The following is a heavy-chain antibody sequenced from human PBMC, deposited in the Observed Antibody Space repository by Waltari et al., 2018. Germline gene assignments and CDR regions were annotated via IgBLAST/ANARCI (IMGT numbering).Heavy chain of an antibody. Sequence: QVQLVQSGAEVKKPGSSVKVSCKASGGTFSSYAISWVRQAPGQGLEWMGVIIPIFGTANYAQKLQGMVTITTDESTSTAYMGLSSLGSEDTAVYYCARGPSSSSWYWGYAFEIWGQGTMVTVSS. D-gene: IGHD6-13*01. J-gene: IGHJ3*02. CDR3: ARGPSSSSWYWGYAFEI. V-gene: IGHV1-69*05. CDR2: IIPIFGTA. CDR1: GGTFSSYA.